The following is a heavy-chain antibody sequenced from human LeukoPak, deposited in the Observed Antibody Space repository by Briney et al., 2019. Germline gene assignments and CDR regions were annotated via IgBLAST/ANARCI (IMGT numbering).Heavy chain of an antibody. CDR3: ARRTRIAVAGTKGGFDY. CDR2: IYHSGST. CDR1: GYSISSGYY. J-gene: IGHJ4*02. D-gene: IGHD6-19*01. Sequence: SETLSLTCTVSGYSISSGYYWGWIRQPPGKGLEWIGSIYHSGSTYYNPSLKSRVTISVDTSKNQFSLKLSSVTAADTAVYYCARRTRIAVAGTKGGFDYWGQGTLVTVSS. V-gene: IGHV4-38-2*02.